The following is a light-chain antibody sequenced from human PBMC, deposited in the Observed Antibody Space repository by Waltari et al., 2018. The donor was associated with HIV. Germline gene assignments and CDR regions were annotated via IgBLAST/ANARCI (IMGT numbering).Light chain of an antibody. CDR1: SSDIGGYNY. CDR2: EVP. Sequence: QSALTQPPSASGSPGPSVAISCPGTSSDIGGYNYVSWYQQHPGKAPKLMIFEVPKRPSGVPDRFSGSKSGNTASLTVSGLQAEDEADYYCASYGGTNDLVFGGGTKLTVL. CDR3: ASYGGTNDLV. J-gene: IGLJ3*02. V-gene: IGLV2-8*01.